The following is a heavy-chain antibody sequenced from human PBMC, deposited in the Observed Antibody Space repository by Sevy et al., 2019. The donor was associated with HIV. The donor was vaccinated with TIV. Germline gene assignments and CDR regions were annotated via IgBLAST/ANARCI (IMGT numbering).Heavy chain of an antibody. Sequence: GGSLRLSCAASGFTFSSYGMHWVRQAPGKGLEWVAFIRYDGSNKYYADSVKGRFTISRDNSKNTLYLQMNSLRAEDTAVYYCAKSEGSYVYYYYGMDVWRQGTTVTVSS. D-gene: IGHD3-16*01. V-gene: IGHV3-30*02. CDR2: IRYDGSNK. CDR3: AKSEGSYVYYYYGMDV. J-gene: IGHJ6*02. CDR1: GFTFSSYG.